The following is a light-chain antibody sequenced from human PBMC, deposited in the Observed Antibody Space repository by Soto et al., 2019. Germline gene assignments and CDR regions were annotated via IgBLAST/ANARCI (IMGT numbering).Light chain of an antibody. CDR2: NDD. J-gene: IGLJ2*01. CDR1: DIGSYS. CDR3: QVSHRGSEHVV. Sequence: SYELTQPPSVSVAPGQAASITCGGNDIGSYSVHWYQQKPGQAPVLVVYNDDDRPSGIPERFSGSNSGNTATLTISRVEAGDEADYYCQVSHRGSEHVVFGGGTKLTVL. V-gene: IGLV3-21*02.